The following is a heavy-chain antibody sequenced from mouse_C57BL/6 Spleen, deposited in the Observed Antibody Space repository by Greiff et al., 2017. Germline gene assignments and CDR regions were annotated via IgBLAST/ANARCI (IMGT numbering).Heavy chain of an antibody. J-gene: IGHJ3*01. V-gene: IGHV1-81*01. Sequence: QVQLKESGAELARPGASVKLSCKASGYTFTSSGISWVKQRTGQGLEWIGEIYPRSGNTYYNEKFKGKATLTADKSSSTAYMELRSLTSEDSAVYFCARAENSGSREGAWFAYWGQGTLVTVSA. D-gene: IGHD1-1*01. CDR1: GYTFTSSG. CDR3: ARAENSGSREGAWFAY. CDR2: IYPRSGNT.